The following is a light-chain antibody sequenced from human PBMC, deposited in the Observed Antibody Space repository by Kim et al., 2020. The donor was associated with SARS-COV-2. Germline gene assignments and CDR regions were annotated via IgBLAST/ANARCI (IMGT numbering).Light chain of an antibody. CDR2: GAS. J-gene: IGKJ1*01. CDR1: QSVSSRY. V-gene: IGKV3-20*01. CDR3: QQFGRSSWT. Sequence: EIVLTQSPGTLSLSPGERATLPCRASQSVSSRYFAWYQQKPGQAPRLLIYGASSRATGIPDRFSGSGSGTDFTLTISRLEPEDFAVYYCQQFGRSSWTFGQGTKVDIK.